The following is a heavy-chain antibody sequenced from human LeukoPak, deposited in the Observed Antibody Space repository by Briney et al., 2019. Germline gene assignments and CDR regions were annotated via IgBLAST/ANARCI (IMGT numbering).Heavy chain of an antibody. J-gene: IGHJ4*02. CDR3: ARPVVVPAAYYFDY. Sequence: GGSLRLSCAASGFIFSSYWMSWVRQAPGKGLEWVANIKQDGSEKYYVDSVKGRFTISRDNAKNSLYLQMNSLRAEDTAVYYCARPVVVPAAYYFDYWGQGTLVTVSS. CDR2: IKQDGSEK. CDR1: GFIFSSYW. V-gene: IGHV3-7*01. D-gene: IGHD2-2*01.